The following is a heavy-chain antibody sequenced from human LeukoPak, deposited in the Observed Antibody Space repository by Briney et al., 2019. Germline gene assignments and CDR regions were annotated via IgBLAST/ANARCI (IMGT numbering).Heavy chain of an antibody. CDR1: GGSFSRYY. V-gene: IGHV4-34*01. J-gene: IGHJ4*02. Sequence: SETLSLTCAVYGGSFSRYYWSWIRQPPGKGLEWIGEINHSGSTNYNPSLKSRVTISVDTSKNQFSLKLSSVTAADTAVYYCADYVWGSYRFWGQGTLVTVSS. D-gene: IGHD3-16*02. CDR3: ADYVWGSYRF. CDR2: INHSGST.